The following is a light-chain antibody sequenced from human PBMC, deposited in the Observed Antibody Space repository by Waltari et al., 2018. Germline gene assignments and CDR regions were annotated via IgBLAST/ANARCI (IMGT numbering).Light chain of an antibody. CDR3: CSYAGSRKV. Sequence: QSALTQPRSVSASPGQSVTIPCTGINDDVGGYTYVSWYLQHPGQAPKLLIYDVNKRPSWVPDRFSGSSSGSTASLTIAGLQTEDEAHYYCCSYAGSRKVFGGGTKLTVL. V-gene: IGLV2-11*01. CDR2: DVN. CDR1: NDDVGGYTY. J-gene: IGLJ2*01.